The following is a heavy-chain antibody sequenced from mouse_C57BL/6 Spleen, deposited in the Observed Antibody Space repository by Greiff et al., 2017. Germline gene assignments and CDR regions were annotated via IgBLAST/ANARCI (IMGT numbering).Heavy chain of an antibody. V-gene: IGHV1-69*01. CDR1: GYTFTSYW. Sequence: QVQLQQPGAELVMPGASVKLSCKASGYTFTSYWMHWVKQRPGQGLEWIGEIDPSDSYTNYNQKFKGKSTLTVDKSSSTAYMQLSSLTSEDSAVYDCARGGTAQAADAMDYWGQGTSVTVSS. CDR2: IDPSDSYT. D-gene: IGHD3-2*02. J-gene: IGHJ4*01. CDR3: ARGGTAQAADAMDY.